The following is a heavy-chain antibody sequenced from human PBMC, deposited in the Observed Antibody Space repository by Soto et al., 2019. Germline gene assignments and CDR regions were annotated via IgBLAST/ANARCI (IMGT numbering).Heavy chain of an antibody. J-gene: IGHJ6*02. CDR3: ARDDRFSGMDV. V-gene: IGHV1-18*01. Sequence: QVQLVQSGAEMKKPGASVKVSCKGSGYTFNSYDLSWVRQAPGQGLEWMGLIGAYTGATKYAQKFQDRVTMTTDTTTNTAYMELRSLRSDDTAVYFCARDDRFSGMDVWGRATTVIVSS. CDR1: GYTFNSYD. CDR2: IGAYTGAT. D-gene: IGHD3-22*01.